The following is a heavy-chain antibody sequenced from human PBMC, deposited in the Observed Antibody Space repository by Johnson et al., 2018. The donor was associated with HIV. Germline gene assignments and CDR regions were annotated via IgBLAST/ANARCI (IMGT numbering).Heavy chain of an antibody. CDR3: AGGIRAYDSSGYAGDAFDI. CDR1: AFTFSSYA. Sequence: VQLVESGGGLVQPGGSLRLSCAASAFTFSSYAMSWVRQAPGKGLEWVSIITGSGGSTYYADSVKGRFTISRDNSENTLYLQMNSLRAEDTALYYCAGGIRAYDSSGYAGDAFDIWGQGTMVTASS. J-gene: IGHJ3*02. CDR2: ITGSGGST. D-gene: IGHD3-22*01. V-gene: IGHV3-23*04.